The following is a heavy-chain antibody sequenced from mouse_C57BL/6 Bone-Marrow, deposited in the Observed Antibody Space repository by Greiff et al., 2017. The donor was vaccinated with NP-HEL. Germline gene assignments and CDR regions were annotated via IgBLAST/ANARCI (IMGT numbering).Heavy chain of an antibody. CDR2: IDPSDSYT. CDR1: GYTFTSYW. V-gene: IGHV1-69*01. Sequence: QVQLQQPGAELVMPGASVKLSCKASGYTFTSYWMHWVKQRPGQGLEWIGEIDPSDSYTKYNQKFKGKSTLTVDKSSSTAYMQLSSLTSEVFSVLYVSRDGFYPVDYWGQGTTLTVSS. D-gene: IGHD2-3*01. CDR3: SRDGFYPVDY. J-gene: IGHJ2*01.